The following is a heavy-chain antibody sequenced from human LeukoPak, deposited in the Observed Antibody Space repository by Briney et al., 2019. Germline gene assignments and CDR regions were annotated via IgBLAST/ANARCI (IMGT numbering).Heavy chain of an antibody. V-gene: IGHV3-23*01. CDR1: EFTFSSYA. CDR2: ISASGGNT. Sequence: PGGSLRLSCAASEFTFSSYAMQWVRQAPGKGLEWVSGISASGGNTWYADSVKGRFTISRDNSKNTLYLQMNSLRAEDTAVYYCAKYVSAGGPPYALAVWGQGTTVTVSS. D-gene: IGHD2/OR15-2a*01. CDR3: AKYVSAGGPPYALAV. J-gene: IGHJ6*02.